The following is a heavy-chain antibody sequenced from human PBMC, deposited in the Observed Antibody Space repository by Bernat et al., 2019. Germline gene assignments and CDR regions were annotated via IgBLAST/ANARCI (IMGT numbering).Heavy chain of an antibody. CDR3: AGEVPAASYYYYYGMDV. J-gene: IGHJ6*02. Sequence: QVQLQESGPGLVKPSGTLSLTCAVSGGSISSSNWWSWVRQPPGKGLEWIGEIYHSGSTNYNPSLKSRVTISVDKSKNQFSLKLSSVTAADTAVYYCAGEVPAASYYYYYGMDVWGQGTTVTVSS. D-gene: IGHD2-2*01. V-gene: IGHV4-4*02. CDR1: GGSISSSNW. CDR2: IYHSGST.